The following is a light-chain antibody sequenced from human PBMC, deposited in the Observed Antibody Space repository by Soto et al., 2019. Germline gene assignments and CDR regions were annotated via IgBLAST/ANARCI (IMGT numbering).Light chain of an antibody. CDR1: SSDIGNNY. V-gene: IGLV1-51*01. J-gene: IGLJ2*01. Sequence: QSVLTQPPSVSAAPGQKVTISCSGSSSDIGNNYVSWYQQLPGTAPKLLIYDNNKRPSGIPDRFSGSKSGTSGTLDITGLETGDEADYYWATWDGSLTGEVFGGGTKLTVL. CDR3: ATWDGSLTGEV. CDR2: DNN.